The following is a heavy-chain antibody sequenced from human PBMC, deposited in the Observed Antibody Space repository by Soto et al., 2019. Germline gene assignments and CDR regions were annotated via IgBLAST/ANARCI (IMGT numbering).Heavy chain of an antibody. CDR3: AREERGIAVAGSDFDY. Sequence: ASVKVSCKASGYTFTSYGISWVRQAPGQGLEWMGWISAYSGNTNYAQKLQGRVTMTTDTSTSTAYMELRSLRSDDTAVYYCAREERGIAVAGSDFDYWGQGTLVTVSS. CDR2: ISAYSGNT. J-gene: IGHJ4*02. V-gene: IGHV1-18*04. D-gene: IGHD6-19*01. CDR1: GYTFTSYG.